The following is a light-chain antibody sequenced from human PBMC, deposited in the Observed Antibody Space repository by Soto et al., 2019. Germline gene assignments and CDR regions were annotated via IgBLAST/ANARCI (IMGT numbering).Light chain of an antibody. J-gene: IGLJ1*01. CDR3: GAWDDSLNGYV. CDR2: YDD. Sequence: QSALTQPPSVSEAPRQRVTISCSGSSSNIGNNAVNWYQQLPGKAPKLLIYYDDLLPSGVSDRFSGSKSGTSASLAISGLQSEDEADYYCGAWDDSLNGYVFGTGTKVTV. V-gene: IGLV1-36*01. CDR1: SSNIGNNA.